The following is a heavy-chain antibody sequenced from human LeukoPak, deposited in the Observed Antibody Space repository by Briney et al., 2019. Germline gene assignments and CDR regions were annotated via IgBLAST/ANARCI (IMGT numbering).Heavy chain of an antibody. CDR1: GFTFSSYW. Sequence: PGGSLRPSCAASGFTFSSYWMSWVRQAPGKGREWVANIKQDGREKKHVGSVEGRFTISRDNAKNSLYLQMNSLRAEDTAVYYCARGDDSSGYRVDYWGQGTLVTVSS. D-gene: IGHD3-22*01. V-gene: IGHV3-7*01. CDR3: ARGDDSSGYRVDY. CDR2: IKQDGREK. J-gene: IGHJ4*02.